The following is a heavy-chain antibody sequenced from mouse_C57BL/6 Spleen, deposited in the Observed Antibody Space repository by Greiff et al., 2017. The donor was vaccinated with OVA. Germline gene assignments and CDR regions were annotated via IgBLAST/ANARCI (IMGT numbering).Heavy chain of an antibody. CDR2: INPHNSYT. J-gene: IGHJ4*01. CDR1: GYTFTIYT. CDR3: ATITTGSMDD. Sequence: QVQLQQSGAELAIPGASVKLSCKASGYTFTIYTLHLVKQRPGQGLDWIVYINPHNSYTKYNQKFKDNDTLTADKYSSTAYMQLSSLTSEYSAVYYCATITTGSMDDWGQGTTVTVSS. V-gene: IGHV1-4*01. D-gene: IGHD1-1*01.